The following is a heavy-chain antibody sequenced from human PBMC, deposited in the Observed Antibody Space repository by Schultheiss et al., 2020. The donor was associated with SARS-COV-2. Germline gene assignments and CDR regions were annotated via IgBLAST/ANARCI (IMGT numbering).Heavy chain of an antibody. D-gene: IGHD3-10*01. J-gene: IGHJ4*02. CDR2: IKQDGSEK. CDR3: ARTAALWFGGSPLDY. Sequence: GGSLRLSCAASGFTFSTYWMSWVRQAPGKGPEWLANIKQDGSEKYYMDSVKGRFTISRDNAKESLYLQMSSLRAEDTAVYYCARTAALWFGGSPLDYWGQGTLVTVSS. CDR1: GFTFSTYW. V-gene: IGHV3-7*01.